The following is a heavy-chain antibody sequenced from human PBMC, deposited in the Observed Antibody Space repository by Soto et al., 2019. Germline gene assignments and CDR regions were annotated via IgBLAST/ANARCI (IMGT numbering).Heavy chain of an antibody. CDR3: APGGSTPREIFGY. CDR2: ISGSGGST. CDR1: GFTFSGYA. D-gene: IGHD3-16*01. J-gene: IGHJ4*02. Sequence: EVQLLESGGGLVQPGGSLRLSCAASGFTFSGYAMIWVRQAPGKGLEWVSAISGSGGSTYYADSVKGRFTISRDNSKNTLYLQMNSLRAEDTAVYYCAPGGSTPREIFGYWGQGTLVTVSS. V-gene: IGHV3-23*01.